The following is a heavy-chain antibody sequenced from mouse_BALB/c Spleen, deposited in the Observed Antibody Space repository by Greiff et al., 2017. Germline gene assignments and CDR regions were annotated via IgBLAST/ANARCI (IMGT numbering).Heavy chain of an antibody. CDR2: ILPGSGST. Sequence: VQLQQSGAELMKPGASVKISCKATGYTFSSYWIEWVKQRPGHGLEWIGEILPGSGSTNYNEKFKGKATFTADTSSNTAYMQLSSLTSEDSAVYYCARTYGNYVNYFDYWGQGTTLTVSS. D-gene: IGHD2-1*01. CDR3: ARTYGNYVNYFDY. J-gene: IGHJ2*01. CDR1: GYTFSSYW. V-gene: IGHV1-9*01.